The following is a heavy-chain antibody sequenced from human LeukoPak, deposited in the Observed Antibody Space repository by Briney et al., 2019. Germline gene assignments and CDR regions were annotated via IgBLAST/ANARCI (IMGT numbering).Heavy chain of an antibody. CDR3: ARAPPSSWYPNWFDP. J-gene: IGHJ5*02. V-gene: IGHV1-69*13. CDR2: IIPIFGTA. CDR1: GGTFSSYA. D-gene: IGHD6-13*01. Sequence: ASVTVSFTASGGTFSSYAISWVRQAPGQGLEWMGGIIPIFGTANYAQKFQGRVTITADESTSTAYMELSSLRSEDTAVYYCARAPPSSWYPNWFDPWGQGTLVTVSS.